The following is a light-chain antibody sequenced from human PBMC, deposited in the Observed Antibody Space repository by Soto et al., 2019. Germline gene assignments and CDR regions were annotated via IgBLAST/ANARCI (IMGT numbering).Light chain of an antibody. CDR2: AAS. CDR3: QQSYSTLIT. J-gene: IGKJ5*01. Sequence: DVQVTQSPSSLSSSLGDIVTITFRASQSISSYLNWYQQKPGKAPKLLIYAASSLQSGVPSRFSGSGSGTDFTLTISSLQPEDFATYYCQQSYSTLITFGQGTRLEIK. CDR1: QSISSY. V-gene: IGKV1-39*01.